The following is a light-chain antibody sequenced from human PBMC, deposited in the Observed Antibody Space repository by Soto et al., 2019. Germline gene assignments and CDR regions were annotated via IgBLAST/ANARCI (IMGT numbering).Light chain of an antibody. CDR1: QEISNA. CDR3: QQYYRLPV. J-gene: IGKJ3*01. V-gene: IGKV1-33*01. CDR2: DTS. Sequence: DIQMTQSPSSLSASVGDRLTITCQASQEISNALSWYQEKPGKAPKLLIYDTSNLQAGVPPRFSGSRSGTDFTFTINNLQPEDIATYYCQQYYRLPVFGPGTRVQI.